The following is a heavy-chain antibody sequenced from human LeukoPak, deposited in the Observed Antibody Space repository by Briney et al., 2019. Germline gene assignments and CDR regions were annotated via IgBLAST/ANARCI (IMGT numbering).Heavy chain of an antibody. Sequence: PSETLSLTCTVSGGSISSSSYYWGWIRQPPGKGLEWIGSIYYSGSTYYNPSLKSRVTISVDTSKNQFSLKLSSVTAADTAVYYCASPRGYNSGWTHYWGQGTLVTVSS. D-gene: IGHD6-19*01. CDR1: GGSISSSSYY. J-gene: IGHJ4*02. V-gene: IGHV4-39*01. CDR3: ASPRGYNSGWTHY. CDR2: IYYSGST.